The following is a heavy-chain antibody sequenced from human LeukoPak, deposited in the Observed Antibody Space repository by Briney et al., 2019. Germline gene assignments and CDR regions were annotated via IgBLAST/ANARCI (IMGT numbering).Heavy chain of an antibody. D-gene: IGHD5-18*01. V-gene: IGHV3-30-3*01. Sequence: GGSLRLSCAASGFTFSRYAMHWVRQAPGKGLEWVAVISYDGSNKYYADSVKGRFTISRDNSKNTLYLQMNSLRAEDTAVYYCARDRQVGYSYGDAFDIWGQGTMVTVSS. CDR3: ARDRQVGYSYGDAFDI. CDR1: GFTFSRYA. J-gene: IGHJ3*02. CDR2: ISYDGSNK.